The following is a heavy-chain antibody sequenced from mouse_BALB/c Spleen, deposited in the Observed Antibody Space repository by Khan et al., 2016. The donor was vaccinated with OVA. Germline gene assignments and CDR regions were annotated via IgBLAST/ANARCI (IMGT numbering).Heavy chain of an antibody. CDR2: INPSSGYT. V-gene: IGHV1-4*01. CDR1: GYTFTSYT. J-gene: IGHJ2*01. CDR3: ARTHER. Sequence: VQLQQSGAELARPGASVKMSCKASGYTFTSYTMYWVKQRPGQGLEWIGYINPSSGYTKYNQKFKDKATLTADKSSSTAYMQLSSRTSEDSAVYYCARTHERWGQGTTLTVSS.